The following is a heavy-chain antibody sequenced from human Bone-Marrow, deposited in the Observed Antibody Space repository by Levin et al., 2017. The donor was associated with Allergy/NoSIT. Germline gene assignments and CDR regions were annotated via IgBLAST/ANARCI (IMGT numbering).Heavy chain of an antibody. CDR2: MNFKSGNT. D-gene: IGHD2-15*01. J-gene: IGHJ5*02. Sequence: AASVKVSCKAPGNIFTTYDINWVRQATGQGLEWMGWMNFKSGNTGYAQKFQGRVTMTRDNSISTAYMELSSLRSEDTAVYYCARGMVSGFCSDGSCYTLDPWGQGTLVAVSS. CDR3: ARGMVSGFCSDGSCYTLDP. V-gene: IGHV1-8*01. CDR1: GNIFTTYD.